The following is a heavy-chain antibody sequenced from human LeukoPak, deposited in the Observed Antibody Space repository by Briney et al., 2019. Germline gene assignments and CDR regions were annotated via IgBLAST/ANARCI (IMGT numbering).Heavy chain of an antibody. CDR3: ARNPDAGTADY. J-gene: IGHJ4*02. CDR1: GFRLSVYW. CDR2: INEHGTEK. D-gene: IGHD1-14*01. Sequence: GGSLRLSCTVSGFRLSVYWMSWARQAPGEGLEWGGNINEHGTEKFYVGSVTGRFSISRDNTKNTVFLQMNSLRLDDTAIYFCARNPDAGTADYWGEGTLVTVSS. V-gene: IGHV3-7*01.